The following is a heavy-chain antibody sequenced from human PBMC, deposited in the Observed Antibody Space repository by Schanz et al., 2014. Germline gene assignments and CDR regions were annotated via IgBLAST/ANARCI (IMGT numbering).Heavy chain of an antibody. Sequence: QVQLVESGGGVVQPGGSLRLSCAASGFTFSFSGMQWVRQAPGKGLEWVAFIRSDGSNENYADSVRGRFTISRDNSKNTLYLQMNSLRTEDTAVYYCAKAPYADYGYFHYWAREPWSRSPQ. D-gene: IGHD4-17*01. J-gene: IGHJ4*02. CDR3: AKAPYADYGYFHY. CDR2: IRSDGSNE. CDR1: GFTFSFSG. V-gene: IGHV3-30*02.